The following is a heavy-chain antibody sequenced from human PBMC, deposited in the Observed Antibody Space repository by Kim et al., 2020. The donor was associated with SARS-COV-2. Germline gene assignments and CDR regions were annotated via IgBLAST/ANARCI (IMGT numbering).Heavy chain of an antibody. J-gene: IGHJ4*02. CDR1: GFTFSSYA. Sequence: GGSLRLSCSASGFTFSSYAMHWVRQAPGKGLEYVSAISSNGGSTYYADSVNGRFTISRDNSKNTLYLQMSSLRAEDTAVYYCVKDRYCSGGSCSNTLPDYWGQGTLVTVSS. V-gene: IGHV3-64D*06. CDR3: VKDRYCSGGSCSNTLPDY. CDR2: ISSNGGST. D-gene: IGHD2-15*01.